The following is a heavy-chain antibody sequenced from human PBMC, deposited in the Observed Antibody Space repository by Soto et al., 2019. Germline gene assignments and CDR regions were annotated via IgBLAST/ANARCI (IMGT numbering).Heavy chain of an antibody. CDR2: ISYDGSNK. CDR3: ARPNYYDSSGYVY. J-gene: IGHJ4*02. Sequence: GGSLRLSXAASGFTFSSYAMHWVRQAPGKGLEWVAVISYDGSNKYYADSVKGRFTISRDNSKNTLYLQMNSLRAEDTAVYYCARPNYYDSSGYVYWGQGTLVTVSS. D-gene: IGHD3-22*01. CDR1: GFTFSSYA. V-gene: IGHV3-30-3*01.